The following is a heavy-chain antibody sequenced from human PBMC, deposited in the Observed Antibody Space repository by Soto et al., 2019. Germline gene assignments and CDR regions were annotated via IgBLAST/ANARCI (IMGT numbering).Heavy chain of an antibody. CDR1: GGSITNYY. J-gene: IGHJ5*02. CDR2: MYTKERT. V-gene: IGHV4-4*07. Sequence: SETLSLTCTVSGGSITNYYWSWIRQPARKGLEWIGRMYTKERTNYNLSFESRVTMSVDTSKNQFSLKLNAVTAADTAVYYCARDDYKDGGNNWFDPWGQGTLVTVSS. CDR3: ARDDYKDGGNNWFDP. D-gene: IGHD3-16*01.